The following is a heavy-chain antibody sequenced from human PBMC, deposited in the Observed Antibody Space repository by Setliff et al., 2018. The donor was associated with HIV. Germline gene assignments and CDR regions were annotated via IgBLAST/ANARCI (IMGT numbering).Heavy chain of an antibody. CDR1: GFTFGDYA. Sequence: PGGSLRLSCTASGFTFGDYAMSWVRQAPGKGLDWVGFIRSKAYGGTTEYAASVKDRFTVSRDDSKSIAYLQINSLKIEDTAVYYCTTDRWSHFYDSSGYYYYYWGQGTLVTVSS. D-gene: IGHD3-22*01. V-gene: IGHV3-49*04. J-gene: IGHJ4*02. CDR2: IRSKAYGGTT. CDR3: TTDRWSHFYDSSGYYYYY.